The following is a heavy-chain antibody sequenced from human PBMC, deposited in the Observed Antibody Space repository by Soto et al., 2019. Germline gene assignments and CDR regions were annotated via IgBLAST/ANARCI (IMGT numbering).Heavy chain of an antibody. CDR1: GYTFYTYG. Sequence: QVQLVQSGAEVKKPGASVKVSCKASGYTFYTYGISWVRQAPGQGLEWLGWISAHSGNTNFAQKFQGGVTMTTDTATNRDYLELRSRSSDDTAVYYSARARGGWLETDNWFDRWGQRPLVTVSS. CDR2: ISAHSGNT. J-gene: IGHJ5*02. V-gene: IGHV1-18*01. CDR3: ARARGGWLETDNWFDR. D-gene: IGHD6-19*01.